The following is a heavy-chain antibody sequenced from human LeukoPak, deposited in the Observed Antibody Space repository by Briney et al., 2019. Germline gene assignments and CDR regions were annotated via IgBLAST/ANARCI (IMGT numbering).Heavy chain of an antibody. J-gene: IGHJ4*02. CDR1: GFTVSSNY. Sequence: PGGSLRLSCAASGFTVSSNYMSWVRQAPGKGLEWVSVIYSGGSTYYSDSVKGRFTISRDDSKNTLYLQMNSLRAEDTAVYYCTTTDGGNSGGWGQGTLVTVSS. D-gene: IGHD4-23*01. V-gene: IGHV3-53*01. CDR3: TTTDGGNSGG. CDR2: IYSGGST.